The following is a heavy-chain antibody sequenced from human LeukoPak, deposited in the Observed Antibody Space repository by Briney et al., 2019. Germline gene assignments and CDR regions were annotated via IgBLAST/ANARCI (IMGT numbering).Heavy chain of an antibody. CDR1: GCTFSRYA. CDR2: IIPMFGIA. D-gene: IGHD6-19*01. J-gene: IGHJ4*02. V-gene: IGHV1-69*01. CDR3: ARDRPYTGGWRGFDY. Sequence: SVKVSCKASGCTFSRYAISWVRQAPGQGLEWMGGIIPMFGIANYAQKFQGRVTITADESTSTAYMELSSLRSEDTAVYYCARDRPYTGGWRGFDYWGQGTLVTVSS.